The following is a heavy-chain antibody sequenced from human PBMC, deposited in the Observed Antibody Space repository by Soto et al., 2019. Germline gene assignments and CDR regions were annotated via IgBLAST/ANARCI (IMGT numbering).Heavy chain of an antibody. J-gene: IGHJ5*02. D-gene: IGHD3-10*01. CDR3: ARDLGGPYYYGSGVYNWFDP. Sequence: QVQLQESGPGLVKPSETLSLTCTVSGGSISSYYWSWIRQPPGKGLEWIGYIYYSGSTNYNPSLKSRVTLSVDTSKNPFSLKLSSVTAADTAVYYCARDLGGPYYYGSGVYNWFDPWGQGTLVTVSS. CDR2: IYYSGST. V-gene: IGHV4-59*01. CDR1: GGSISSYY.